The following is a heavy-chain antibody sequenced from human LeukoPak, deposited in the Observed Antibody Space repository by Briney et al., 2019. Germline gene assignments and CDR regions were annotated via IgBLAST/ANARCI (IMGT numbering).Heavy chain of an antibody. CDR3: AKCGSSSWGYYYYMDV. Sequence: PGGSLRPSCAASGFTFSSYAMSWVRQAPGKGLEWVSAISGSGGSTYYADSVKGRFTISRDNSKNTLDLQMNSLRAEDTAVYYCAKCGSSSWGYYYYMDVWGKGTTVTVSS. V-gene: IGHV3-23*01. D-gene: IGHD6-13*01. CDR2: ISGSGGST. J-gene: IGHJ6*03. CDR1: GFTFSSYA.